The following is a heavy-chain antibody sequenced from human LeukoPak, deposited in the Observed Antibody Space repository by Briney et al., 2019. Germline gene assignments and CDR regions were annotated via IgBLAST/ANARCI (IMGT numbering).Heavy chain of an antibody. Sequence: WGSLRLSCAASGFTFSSYAMNWVRQAPGKGLEWVSGISGGGGSTYYADSVKGRFTISRDNSKNTLYLQMNSLRAEDTAVYYYAKAPLLTTVTHFDYWGQGTLVTVSS. CDR3: AKAPLLTTVTHFDY. CDR1: GFTFSSYA. D-gene: IGHD4-17*01. V-gene: IGHV3-23*01. J-gene: IGHJ4*02. CDR2: ISGGGGST.